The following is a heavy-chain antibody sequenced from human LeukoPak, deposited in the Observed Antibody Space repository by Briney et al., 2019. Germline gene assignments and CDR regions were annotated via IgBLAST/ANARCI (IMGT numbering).Heavy chain of an antibody. V-gene: IGHV3-7*03. Sequence: GGSLRLSCAASGFTFSSYWMSWVRQAPGKGLEWVANIKQDGSEKYYVDSVKGRFTISRDNSYNTVSRQMNSLRDEDTGVYCCSKGLKTGVGPYKGYHYYMDVWGKRATVTVSS. J-gene: IGHJ6*03. D-gene: IGHD3-10*01. CDR2: IKQDGSEK. CDR1: GFTFSSYW. CDR3: SKGLKTGVGPYKGYHYYMDV.